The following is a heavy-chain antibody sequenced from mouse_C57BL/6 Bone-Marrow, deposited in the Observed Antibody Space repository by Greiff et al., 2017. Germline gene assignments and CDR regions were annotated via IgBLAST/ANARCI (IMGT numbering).Heavy chain of an antibody. CDR3: ASRLNGILSPHYFDY. CDR1: GYTFTSYW. CDR2: IYPGSGST. Sequence: QVQLQQPGAELVKPGASVKMSCKASGYTFTSYWMTWVKQRPGQGLEWIGDIYPGSGSTNYNGKFKRKATLTVDTSSSTAYMQLSSLTSEDSAVYYCASRLNGILSPHYFDYWGQGTTLTVSS. V-gene: IGHV1-55*01. D-gene: IGHD4-1*01. J-gene: IGHJ2*01.